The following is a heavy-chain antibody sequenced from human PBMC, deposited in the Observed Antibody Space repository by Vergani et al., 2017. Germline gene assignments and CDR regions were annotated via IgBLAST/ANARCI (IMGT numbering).Heavy chain of an antibody. CDR3: AKPGGYCSSTSCFDY. Sequence: QVQLVESGGGVVQPGRSLRLSCAASGFTFSSYCMHWVRQAPGKGLEWVAVISYDGSNKYYADSVKGRFTISRDNSKNTLYLQMNSLRAEDTAVYYCAKPGGYCSSTSCFDYWGQGTLVTVSS. CDR2: ISYDGSNK. D-gene: IGHD2-2*01. CDR1: GFTFSSYC. V-gene: IGHV3-30*18. J-gene: IGHJ4*02.